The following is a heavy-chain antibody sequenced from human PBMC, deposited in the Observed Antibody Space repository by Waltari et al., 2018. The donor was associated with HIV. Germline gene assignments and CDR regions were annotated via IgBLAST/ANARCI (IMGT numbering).Heavy chain of an antibody. CDR3: AIHQPGGWLLG. CDR1: GGSISRYY. V-gene: IGHV4-59*01. D-gene: IGHD2-15*01. Sequence: QVQLQESGPGLVKPSETLSLTCTVSGGSISRYYWSWIRQPPGKGLEWIGYIYYSGSTNYNPSLKSRVTISVDTSKNQFSLKLSSVTAADTAVYYCAIHQPGGWLLGWGQGTLVTVSS. CDR2: IYYSGST. J-gene: IGHJ4*02.